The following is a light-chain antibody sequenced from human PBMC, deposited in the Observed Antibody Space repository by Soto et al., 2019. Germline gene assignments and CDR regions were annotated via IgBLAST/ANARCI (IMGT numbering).Light chain of an antibody. J-gene: IGLJ2*01. CDR2: EVS. V-gene: IGLV2-8*01. Sequence: QSALTQPPSASGSPGQSVTISCTGTSSDVGGYNYVSWYQQHPDKAPKLMIYEVSKRPSGVPDRFSGSKSGNTASLTVSGLQAEDEADYYCSSYAVSTLVVFGGGTKLTVL. CDR1: SSDVGGYNY. CDR3: SSYAVSTLVV.